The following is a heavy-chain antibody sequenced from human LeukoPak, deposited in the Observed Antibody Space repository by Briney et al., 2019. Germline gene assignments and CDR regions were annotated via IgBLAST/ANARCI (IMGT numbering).Heavy chain of an antibody. J-gene: IGHJ3*02. CDR3: AKLLRGYSAFDI. D-gene: IGHD5-18*01. Sequence: GGSLRLSCAASGFTFSSYAMSWVRQAPGKGLEWVSAISGSGGSTYYADSVKGRFTISRDNTKNTLYLQMNSLRAEDTAVYYCAKLLRGYSAFDIWGQGTMVTVSS. CDR2: ISGSGGST. V-gene: IGHV3-23*01. CDR1: GFTFSSYA.